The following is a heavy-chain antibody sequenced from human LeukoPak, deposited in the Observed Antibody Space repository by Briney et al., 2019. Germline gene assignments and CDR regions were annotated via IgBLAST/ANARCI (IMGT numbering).Heavy chain of an antibody. V-gene: IGHV3-30*18. Sequence: PGRSLRLSCAASGFTFSSYGMHWVRQAPGKGLEWVAVISYDGSNKYYADSVKGRFTISRDNSKNTLYLQMNSLRAEDTAVYYCAKVYGSGSFGWGQGTLVTVSS. CDR3: AKVYGSGSFG. J-gene: IGHJ4*02. CDR2: ISYDGSNK. D-gene: IGHD3-10*01. CDR1: GFTFSSYG.